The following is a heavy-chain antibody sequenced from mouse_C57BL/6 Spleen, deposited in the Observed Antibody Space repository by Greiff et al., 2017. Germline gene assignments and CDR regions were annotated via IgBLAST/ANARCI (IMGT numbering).Heavy chain of an antibody. Sequence: VQLQQSGPELVKPGASVKISCKASGYTFTDYYMNWVKQSHGKSLEWIGDINPNNGGTSYNQKFKGKATLTVDKSSSTAYMELRSLTSEDSAVYYCARHYGSSYGFAYGGQGTLVTVSA. CDR2: INPNNGGT. V-gene: IGHV1-26*01. J-gene: IGHJ3*01. D-gene: IGHD1-1*01. CDR3: ARHYGSSYGFAY. CDR1: GYTFTDYY.